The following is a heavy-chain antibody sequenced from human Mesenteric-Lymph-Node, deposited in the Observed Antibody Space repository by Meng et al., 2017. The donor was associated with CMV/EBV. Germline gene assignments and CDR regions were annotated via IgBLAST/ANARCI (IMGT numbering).Heavy chain of an antibody. Sequence: GESLKISCAASGFTFSTYSMNWVRQAPGKGLEWVSYISDSSATIYYADSVKGRFTISRDNAKNSLYLQMNSLRAEDTAVYYCASPFDYWGQGTRVTVSS. V-gene: IGHV3-48*04. CDR1: GFTFSTYS. CDR3: ASPFDY. J-gene: IGHJ4*02. CDR2: ISDSSATI.